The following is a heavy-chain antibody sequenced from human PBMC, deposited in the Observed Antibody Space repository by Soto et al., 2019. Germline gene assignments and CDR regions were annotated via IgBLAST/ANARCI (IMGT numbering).Heavy chain of an antibody. CDR1: GFSVSTSH. CDR3: ARHGYNYGGGYFDY. Sequence: GGSLRLSCAAAGFSVSTSHISWVRQAPGKGLEWVSVIYSGGATHYAVSVKGRLIISRDNSKNTLYLQMNSLRAEDTAVYYCARHGYNYGGGYFDYWGQGTLVTVSS. J-gene: IGHJ4*02. D-gene: IGHD5-18*01. V-gene: IGHV3-66*04. CDR2: IYSGGAT.